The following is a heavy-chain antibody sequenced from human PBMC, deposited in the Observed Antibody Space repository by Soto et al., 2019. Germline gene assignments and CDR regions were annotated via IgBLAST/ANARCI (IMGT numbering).Heavy chain of an antibody. J-gene: IGHJ5*02. V-gene: IGHV4-31*03. D-gene: IGHD3-22*01. CDR2: VYYSGRT. Sequence: QVQLQESGPGLVKPSQTLSLTCTVSGGSISSGGYYWGWIRQHPGKGLEWIGYVYYSGRTDYNPSLKSRVTISVDTSKNQFSLNLSSVTAAHTALYYCARGFSSGYLGNWFDPWGQGTLVTVSS. CDR3: ARGFSSGYLGNWFDP. CDR1: GGSISSGGYY.